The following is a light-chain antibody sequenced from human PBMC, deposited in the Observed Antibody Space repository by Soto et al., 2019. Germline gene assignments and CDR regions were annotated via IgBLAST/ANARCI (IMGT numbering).Light chain of an antibody. J-gene: IGKJ1*01. CDR2: MAS. V-gene: IGKV1-5*03. CDR1: QSFITL. Sequence: DIQMTQSPSTLSASVGDRVTITCRASQSFITLLSWYHHKPCKTPQVLISMASTLEGGVPSRFSGSGSGTEFTLTISSLQPDDFATYYCQQYNSHSPWTFGQGTKVDIK. CDR3: QQYNSHSPWT.